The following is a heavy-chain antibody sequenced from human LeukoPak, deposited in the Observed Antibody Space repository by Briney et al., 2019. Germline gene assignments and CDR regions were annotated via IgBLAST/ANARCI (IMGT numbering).Heavy chain of an antibody. CDR1: GFTFSTYG. Sequence: PGGSLRLSCAASGFTFSTYGMHWVRQAPGKGLEWVAIIWYDGSNKYYADSVKGRFTISRDNSKNTLYLQMNSLRAEDTAVYYCARDRRAVGANFQHWGQGTLVTVSS. D-gene: IGHD1-26*01. CDR2: IWYDGSNK. CDR3: ARDRRAVGANFQH. V-gene: IGHV3-33*08. J-gene: IGHJ1*01.